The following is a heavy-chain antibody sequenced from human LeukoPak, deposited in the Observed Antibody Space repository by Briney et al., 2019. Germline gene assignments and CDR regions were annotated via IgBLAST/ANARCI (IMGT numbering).Heavy chain of an antibody. J-gene: IGHJ4*02. CDR3: ARDHRGEYYYDSSGHYDY. V-gene: IGHV1-69*06. CDR1: GGTFSSYA. D-gene: IGHD3-22*01. Sequence: GASVKVSCKASGGTFSSYAISWVRQAPGQGLEWMGGIIPIFGTANYAQKFQGRVTITADKSTSTAYMVLSSLRSEDTAVYYCARDHRGEYYYDSSGHYDYWGQGTLVTVSS. CDR2: IIPIFGTA.